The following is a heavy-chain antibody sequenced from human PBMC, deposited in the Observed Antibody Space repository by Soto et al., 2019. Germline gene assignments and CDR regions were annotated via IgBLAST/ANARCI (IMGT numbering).Heavy chain of an antibody. CDR1: GGTFSSYA. Sequence: QVQLVQSGAEVQKPGSSVKVSCKASGGTFSSYAISWVRQAPGQGLEWMGDIIPIFGAANYAQKFQGRVTITADKSTSTAYMELSSLRSEDTAVYYCARGGYCGGDCYSGPDYWGQGTLVTVSS. D-gene: IGHD2-21*02. CDR3: ARGGYCGGDCYSGPDY. CDR2: IIPIFGAA. J-gene: IGHJ4*02. V-gene: IGHV1-69*06.